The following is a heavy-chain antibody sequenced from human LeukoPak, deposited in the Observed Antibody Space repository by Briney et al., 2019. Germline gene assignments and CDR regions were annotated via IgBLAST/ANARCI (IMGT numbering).Heavy chain of an antibody. CDR2: INAGNGNT. CDR3: ARGGVLVPAVNAGIDY. J-gene: IGHJ4*02. V-gene: IGHV1-3*01. CDR1: GYTFTSYA. Sequence: VASVKVSCKASGYTFTSYAMHWVRQAPGRRLEWMGWINAGNGNTKYSQKFQGRVTITRDTSASTAYMELSSLRSEDTAVYYCARGGVLVPAVNAGIDYWGQGTLVTVSS. D-gene: IGHD2-2*01.